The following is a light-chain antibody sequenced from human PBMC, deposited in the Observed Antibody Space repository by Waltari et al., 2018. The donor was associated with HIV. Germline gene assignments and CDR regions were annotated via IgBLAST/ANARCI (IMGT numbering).Light chain of an antibody. CDR1: TGAFTVGHS. V-gene: IGLV7-46*01. J-gene: IGLJ2*01. CDR2: DTS. Sequence: QAVVTQQPSLTVSPGGTVTLTCDSSTGAFTVGHSPYWFQQRPGQAPRTLIHDTSNKHSWTPARFSGSLLGGKAALTLSGAQPEDEAEYYCLLSYGGPRVFGGGTKLTVL. CDR3: LLSYGGPRV.